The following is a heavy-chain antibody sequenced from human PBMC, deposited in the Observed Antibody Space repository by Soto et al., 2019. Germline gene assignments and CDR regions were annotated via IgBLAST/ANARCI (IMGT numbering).Heavy chain of an antibody. J-gene: IGHJ5*02. V-gene: IGHV1-69*13. CDR3: ARGACSSTSCYLGGLWFDP. Sequence: XSVKVSFKASGGIFISYAISWVRQAPGQGLEWMGGIIPIFGTANYAQKFQGRVTITADESTSTAYMELSSLRSEDTAVYYCARGACSSTSCYLGGLWFDPWGRGTLVTVSS. D-gene: IGHD2-2*01. CDR2: IIPIFGTA. CDR1: GGIFISYA.